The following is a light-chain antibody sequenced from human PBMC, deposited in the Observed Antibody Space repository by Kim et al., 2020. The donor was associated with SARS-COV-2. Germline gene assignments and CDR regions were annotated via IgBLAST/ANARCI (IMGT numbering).Light chain of an antibody. Sequence: SPGERATLSCRASQSVSSYLAWYQQKPGQAPRLLIYDASNRATGIPARFSGSGSGTDFTLTISSLEPEDFAVYYCQQRSNWPPAATFGGGTKLEI. CDR1: QSVSSY. CDR3: QQRSNWPPAAT. CDR2: DAS. V-gene: IGKV3-11*01. J-gene: IGKJ4*01.